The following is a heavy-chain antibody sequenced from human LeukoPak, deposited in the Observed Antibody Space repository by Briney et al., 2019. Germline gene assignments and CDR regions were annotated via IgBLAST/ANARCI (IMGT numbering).Heavy chain of an antibody. V-gene: IGHV3-74*01. CDR3: ISSNPTFDY. D-gene: IGHD1-14*01. CDR1: GLTFSSYW. Sequence: GGSLRLSCTASGLTFSSYWMHWVRQAPGKGLVWVSRINSDGSSTTYADFVKGRFTISRDDAKSTLYLQMNSLRAEDTALYYCISSNPTFDYWGQGTLVTVSS. CDR2: INSDGSST. J-gene: IGHJ4*02.